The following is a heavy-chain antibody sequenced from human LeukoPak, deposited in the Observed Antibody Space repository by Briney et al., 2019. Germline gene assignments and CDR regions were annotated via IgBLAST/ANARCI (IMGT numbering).Heavy chain of an antibody. V-gene: IGHV3-23*01. CDR1: GFTFSSYG. Sequence: GGSLRLSCAASGFTFSSYGMSWVRQAPGKGLEWVSAISGSGGSTYYADSVKGRFTISRDNSKNTLYLQMNSLRAEDTAVYYCARDRFNRGFDYWGQGTLVTVSS. J-gene: IGHJ4*02. CDR2: ISGSGGST. D-gene: IGHD7-27*01. CDR3: ARDRFNRGFDY.